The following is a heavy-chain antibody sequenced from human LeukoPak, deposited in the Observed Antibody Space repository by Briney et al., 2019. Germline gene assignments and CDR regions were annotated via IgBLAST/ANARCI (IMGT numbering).Heavy chain of an antibody. J-gene: IGHJ4*02. CDR1: GFTFNSYW. CDR3: ARWSYVSGTWFLDS. CDR2: INEDGSTI. D-gene: IGHD3-10*01. V-gene: IGHV3-7*05. Sequence: GGSLRLSCEASGFTFNSYWMSWVRQAPGKGLEWVADINEDGSTIYYVNSMKGRFTISRDNAKNSLSLQLNTLRAEDRAVYYCARWSYVSGTWFLDSWGQGALVTVSS.